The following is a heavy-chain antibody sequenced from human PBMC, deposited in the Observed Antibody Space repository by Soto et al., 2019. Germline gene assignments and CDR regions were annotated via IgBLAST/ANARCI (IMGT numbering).Heavy chain of an antibody. J-gene: IGHJ4*02. D-gene: IGHD2-15*01. CDR2: VGGSGGGT. CDR1: GFTFTTYA. CDR3: AKVDCSGGSCYSAFSSSFDY. V-gene: IGHV3-23*01. Sequence: GGSLRLSCVASGFTFTTYAMSWVRQAPGKGLEWVSTVGGSGGGTDYADSVTGRLPAPRDNSKNTVYLQMNSLRAEETAVYYCAKVDCSGGSCYSAFSSSFDYWGQGTTVTVSS.